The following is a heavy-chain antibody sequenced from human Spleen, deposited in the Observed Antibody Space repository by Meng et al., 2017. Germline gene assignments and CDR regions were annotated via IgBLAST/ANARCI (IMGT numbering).Heavy chain of an antibody. D-gene: IGHD4-17*01. CDR2: IYYSGRT. CDR3: ARAWGDYDPFDH. J-gene: IGHJ4*02. Sequence: SETLSLTCTVSGGSISSYYWTWIRQPPGKGLEWIGNIYYSGRTNYNPSLKSRVTISVDTSKNQFSLKVNSMTAADTAVYYCARAWGDYDPFDHWGQGTLVTVSS. CDR1: GGSISSYY. V-gene: IGHV4-59*01.